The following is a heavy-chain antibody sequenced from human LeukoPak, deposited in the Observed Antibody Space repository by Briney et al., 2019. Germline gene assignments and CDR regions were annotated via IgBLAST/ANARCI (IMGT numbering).Heavy chain of an antibody. D-gene: IGHD6-25*01. CDR3: ARESEAAGTYYLDH. CDR1: GFTFNEFW. CDR2: IHKDGLHT. Sequence: TGGSLRLSCAASGFTFNEFWMHWVRQVPGKGLMWVARIHKDGLHTWYADSMKGRFTISRDNAENTVYLQLNSLRVEDAAVYYCARESEAAGTYYLDHWGQGNLVTVSS. V-gene: IGHV3-74*01. J-gene: IGHJ4*02.